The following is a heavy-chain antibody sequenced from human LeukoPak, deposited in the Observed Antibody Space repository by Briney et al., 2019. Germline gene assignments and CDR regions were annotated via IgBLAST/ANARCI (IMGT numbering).Heavy chain of an antibody. Sequence: SETLSLTCSVSNYSITDGYYWGWIRQPPGKGLEWVATIYPFGTTYYNPSLKSRVTMSVDTSRNQFSLKLTSVTAADTAIYYCARIDMVRGAKPDFWGQGTLVTVSS. V-gene: IGHV4-38-2*01. CDR3: ARIDMVRGAKPDF. CDR2: IYPFGTT. J-gene: IGHJ4*02. CDR1: NYSITDGYY. D-gene: IGHD3-10*01.